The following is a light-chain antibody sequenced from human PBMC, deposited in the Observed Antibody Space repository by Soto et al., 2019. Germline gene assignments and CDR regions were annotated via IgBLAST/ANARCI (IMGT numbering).Light chain of an antibody. Sequence: EIVLTQSPGTLSLSPGQRATLSCRASQNIRSNYVAWYQQKPGQAPRLLIFGSSSTATGIPDRFSASGSGTDFTLTISRLEPEDFAVYYCQQYGSSPYTFGRGTKLEIK. J-gene: IGKJ2*01. V-gene: IGKV3-20*01. CDR3: QQYGSSPYT. CDR2: GSS. CDR1: QNIRSNY.